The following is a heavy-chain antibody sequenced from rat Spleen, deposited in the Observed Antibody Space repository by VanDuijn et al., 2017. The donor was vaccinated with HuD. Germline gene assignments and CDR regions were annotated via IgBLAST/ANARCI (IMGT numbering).Heavy chain of an antibody. CDR2: ITNAAGKV. V-gene: IGHV5-31*01. J-gene: IGHJ2*01. Sequence: EVQLVESGGGLVLPGRSMKLSCVASGFTFNNYWMTWIRQAPGKGLEWVASITNAAGKVYYPDSVKGRFTISRDNAKSTLYLQLDSLRSEDTATYYCATDTFYDGTYYPGGFDYWGQGVMVTVSS. CDR3: ATDTFYDGTYYPGGFDY. CDR1: GFTFNNYW. D-gene: IGHD1-12*02.